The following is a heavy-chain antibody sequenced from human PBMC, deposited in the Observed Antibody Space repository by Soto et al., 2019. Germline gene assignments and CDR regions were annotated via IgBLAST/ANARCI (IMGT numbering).Heavy chain of an antibody. CDR2: IYHSGST. CDR3: ARAPTGE. J-gene: IGHJ4*02. V-gene: IGHV4-31*03. D-gene: IGHD3-16*01. CDR1: GDSITSGVYF. Sequence: PSETLSLTCTVSGDSITSGVYFWSWIRQHPVKGLEWIGYIYHSGSTYYKPSLRGRVSMSVDTPKNQFSLELTSVTVADTAVYYCARAPTGEWGQGTLVTVSS.